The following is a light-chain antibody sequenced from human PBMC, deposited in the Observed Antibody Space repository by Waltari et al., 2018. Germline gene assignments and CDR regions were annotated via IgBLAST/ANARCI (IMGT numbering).Light chain of an antibody. CDR3: SSYAGSHTVLL. CDR2: EAS. Sequence: QSALTQPPSASGSPGQSVTISCTGTSSDIGGYPYVSWYQQHPGEAPKLFIFEASKRSSGVPDRFSGSKAGNTASLTVSGLQADDEADYYCSSYAGSHTVLLFGGGTKLTVL. V-gene: IGLV2-8*01. J-gene: IGLJ2*01. CDR1: SSDIGGYPY.